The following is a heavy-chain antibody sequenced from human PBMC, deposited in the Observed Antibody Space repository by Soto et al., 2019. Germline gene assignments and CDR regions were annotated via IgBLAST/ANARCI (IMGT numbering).Heavy chain of an antibody. J-gene: IGHJ6*02. CDR3: ARPLVAPVAGPYYYGMDV. V-gene: IGHV3-33*01. D-gene: IGHD6-19*01. CDR1: GFTFNTYG. Sequence: QIQLVESGGGVVQPGRSLRLSCAASGFTFNTYGFNWVRQAPGKGREWVAVIWYDGNTKYYADSVKGRFTISRDNLKNTLYLQMNSLTAEDTAVYYCARPLVAPVAGPYYYGMDVWGQGTTVTVSS. CDR2: IWYDGNTK.